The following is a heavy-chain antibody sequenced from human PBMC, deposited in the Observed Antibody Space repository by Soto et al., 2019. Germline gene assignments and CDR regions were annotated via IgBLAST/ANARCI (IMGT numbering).Heavy chain of an antibody. J-gene: IGHJ3*02. CDR3: ARVSSGYCSGGSCYRSDAFDI. CDR2: MNPNSGNT. D-gene: IGHD2-15*01. V-gene: IGHV1-8*01. Sequence: QVQLVQSGAEVKKPGASVKVSCKASGYTFTSYDINWVRQATGQGLEWMGWMNPNSGNTGYAQKFQGRVTMTRNTSISTAYMELSSLRSEDTVVYYCARVSSGYCSGGSCYRSDAFDIWGQGTMVTVSS. CDR1: GYTFTSYD.